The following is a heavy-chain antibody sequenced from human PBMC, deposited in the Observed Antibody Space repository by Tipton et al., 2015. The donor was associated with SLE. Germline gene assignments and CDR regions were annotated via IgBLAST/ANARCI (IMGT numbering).Heavy chain of an antibody. J-gene: IGHJ6*02. D-gene: IGHD6-19*01. Sequence: TLSLTCTVSGGSISSSSYYWGWIRQPPGKGLEWIGSIYYSGSTYYNPSLKSRVTISVDTSKNQFSLKLSSVTAADTAVYYCAISYSSGWAVVDVWGQGTTVTVSS. CDR3: AISYSSGWAVVDV. CDR2: IYYSGST. CDR1: GGSISSSSYY. V-gene: IGHV4-39*07.